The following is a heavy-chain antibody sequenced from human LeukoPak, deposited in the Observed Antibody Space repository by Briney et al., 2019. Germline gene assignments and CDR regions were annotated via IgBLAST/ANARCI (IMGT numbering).Heavy chain of an antibody. D-gene: IGHD1-1*01. CDR1: GVSISSSSYY. CDR3: ASHGKPGTTAFDY. Sequence: SETLSLTCTVSGVSISSSSYYWGWIRQPPGKGLEWIVSIYYSGRTYYNPSLTRRVTISVDTSKNQFSLKKSPVTDADTDVYFCASHGKPGTTAFDYCGEGTLVTVSS. J-gene: IGHJ4*02. V-gene: IGHV4-39*07. CDR2: IYYSGRT.